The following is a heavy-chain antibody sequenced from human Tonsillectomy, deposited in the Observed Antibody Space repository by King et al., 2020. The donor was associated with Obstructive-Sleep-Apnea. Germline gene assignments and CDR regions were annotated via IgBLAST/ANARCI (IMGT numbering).Heavy chain of an antibody. Sequence: VQLVESGGGVVQPGRSLRLSCAASGFNFNVYYIHWVRQTPGKGLEWVAVISSDGGKKYYADSVKGRFTISRDNSKSTLYLQMNSLTTEDTAIYYCVGGSRLWVGEFWGRGTLVTVSA. J-gene: IGHJ4*02. CDR3: VGGSRLWVGEF. CDR2: ISSDGGKK. V-gene: IGHV3-30-3*01. CDR1: GFNFNVYY. D-gene: IGHD3-10*01.